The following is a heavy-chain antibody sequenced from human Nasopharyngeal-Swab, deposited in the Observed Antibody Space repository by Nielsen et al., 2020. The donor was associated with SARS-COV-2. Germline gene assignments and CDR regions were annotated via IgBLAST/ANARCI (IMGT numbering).Heavy chain of an antibody. Sequence: GESLKISCTASGFTFGDYAMSWVRQAPGKGLEGVGLIRSKAYGGTTEYAASVKGRFTISRDDSKSIAYLQMNSLKTEDTAVYYCTRDDFWSGYHDSWGQGTLVTVSS. CDR1: GFTFGDYA. J-gene: IGHJ4*02. D-gene: IGHD3-3*01. CDR2: IRSKAYGGTT. CDR3: TRDDFWSGYHDS. V-gene: IGHV3-49*04.